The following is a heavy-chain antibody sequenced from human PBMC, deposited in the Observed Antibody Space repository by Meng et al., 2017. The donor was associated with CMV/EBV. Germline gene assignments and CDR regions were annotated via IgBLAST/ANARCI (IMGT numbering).Heavy chain of an antibody. V-gene: IGHV3-9*01. Sequence: SLKISCAASEFIFEDYAMHWVRQTPGKGLEWVSGITWNNQTVGYADSVKGRFTISRDHAKNSLFLQMDSLRVEDTALYFCARDRVPAATNLRSDAFDIWGQGTLVTVSS. D-gene: IGHD2-2*01. CDR3: ARDRVPAATNLRSDAFDI. J-gene: IGHJ3*02. CDR1: EFIFEDYA. CDR2: ITWNNQTV.